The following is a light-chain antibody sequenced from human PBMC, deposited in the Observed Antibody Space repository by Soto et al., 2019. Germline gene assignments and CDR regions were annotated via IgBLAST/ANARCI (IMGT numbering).Light chain of an antibody. CDR2: GAS. V-gene: IGKV3-15*01. Sequence: ETTLTHSPATLSASPGERVTLSCRATQSVTYNLAWYQQKPGQAPRLLIYGASTRPAGVPARFSGRGSGTEFTLTITSMQSEDFAVYYCQQYNDCLWTFGQGTKVDIK. J-gene: IGKJ1*01. CDR1: QSVTYN. CDR3: QQYNDCLWT.